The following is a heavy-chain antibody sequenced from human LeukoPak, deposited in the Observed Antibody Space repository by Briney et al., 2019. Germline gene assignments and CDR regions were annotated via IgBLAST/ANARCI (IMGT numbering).Heavy chain of an antibody. J-gene: IGHJ4*02. CDR2: ISSSSSTI. CDR3: ARDLTSCYYDSSGYYYGPDY. CDR1: GFTFSSYS. V-gene: IGHV3-48*04. Sequence: GGSLRLSCAASGFTFSSYSMNWVRQAPGKGLEWVSYISSSSSTIYYADSVKGRFTISRDNAKNSLYLQMNSLRAEDTAVYYCARDLTSCYYDSSGYYYGPDYWGQGTLVTASS. D-gene: IGHD3-22*01.